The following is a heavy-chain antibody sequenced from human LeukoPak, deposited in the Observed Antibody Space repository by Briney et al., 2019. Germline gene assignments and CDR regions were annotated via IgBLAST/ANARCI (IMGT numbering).Heavy chain of an antibody. J-gene: IGHJ4*02. CDR2: IYPGDSDT. CDR1: GYSFTSYW. D-gene: IGHD3-22*01. V-gene: IGHV5-51*01. CDR3: ASSFYDSSGYYYYYFDY. Sequence: GEPLKISCKGSGYSFTSYWIGWVRQMPVKGLEWMGIIYPGDSDTRYSPSFQGQVTISADKSISTAYLQWSSLKASDTAMYYCASSFYDSSGYYYYYFDYWGQGTLVTVSS.